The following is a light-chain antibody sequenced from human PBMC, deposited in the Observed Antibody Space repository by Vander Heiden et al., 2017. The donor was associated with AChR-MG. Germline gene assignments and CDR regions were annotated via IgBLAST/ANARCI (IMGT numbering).Light chain of an antibody. CDR1: SLRSYY. Sequence: SSELTQDPAVSVALGPTVRITCQGDSLRSYYASWYQQKPGQAPVLVIYGKNNRPSGTPDRFSGSSSGNTASLTITGAQAEDEADYYCNSRDSSGNHLQVFGGGTKLTVL. CDR3: NSRDSSGNHLQV. V-gene: IGLV3-19*01. J-gene: IGLJ3*02. CDR2: GKN.